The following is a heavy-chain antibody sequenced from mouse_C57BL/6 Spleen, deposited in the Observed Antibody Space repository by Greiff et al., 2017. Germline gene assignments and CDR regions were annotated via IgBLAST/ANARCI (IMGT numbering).Heavy chain of an antibody. CDR1: GFTFRDAW. Sequence: DVTLVESGGGLVQPGGSMKLSCTASGFTFRDAWMDWVRQSPEKGLELVAAIRNKANNHATYYAESVKGRFTISRDDSKSSVYLQMNSLRAEDTGIYYCTRLLQGYFDDWGQGTTLTGAS. V-gene: IGHV6-6*01. CDR2: IRNKANNHAT. J-gene: IGHJ2*01. CDR3: TRLLQGYFDD. D-gene: IGHD2-1*01.